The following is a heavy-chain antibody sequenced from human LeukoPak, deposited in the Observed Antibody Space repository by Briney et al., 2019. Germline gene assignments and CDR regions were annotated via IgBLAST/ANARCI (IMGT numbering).Heavy chain of an antibody. CDR1: GFTFSSYS. CDR3: ARDPRSSSWYYVYCYGMDV. J-gene: IGHJ6*02. Sequence: GGSLRLSCAASGFTFSSYSMNWVRQAPGKGLEWVSSISSSSSYIYYADSVKGRFTISRDNAKNSLYLQMNSLRAEDTAVYYCARDPRSSSWYYVYCYGMDVWGQGTTVTVSS. D-gene: IGHD6-13*01. CDR2: ISSSSSYI. V-gene: IGHV3-21*01.